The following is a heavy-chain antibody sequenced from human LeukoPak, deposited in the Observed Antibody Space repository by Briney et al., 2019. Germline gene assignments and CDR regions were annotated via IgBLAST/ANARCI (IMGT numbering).Heavy chain of an antibody. CDR2: IYYSGST. Sequence: SETLSLTCTVSGGSISSYYWSWIRQPPGKGLEWIGSIYYSGSTYYNPSLKSRVTISVDTSKNQFSLKLSSVTAADTAVYYCARPIRAGGCSGGSCYGGSAFDIWGQGTMVTVSS. CDR1: GGSISSYY. V-gene: IGHV4-59*05. J-gene: IGHJ3*02. D-gene: IGHD2-15*01. CDR3: ARPIRAGGCSGGSCYGGSAFDI.